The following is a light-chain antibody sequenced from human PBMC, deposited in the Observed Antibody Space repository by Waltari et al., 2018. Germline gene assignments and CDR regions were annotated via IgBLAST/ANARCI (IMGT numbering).Light chain of an antibody. CDR1: SSDVGGHKF. V-gene: IGLV2-8*01. CDR2: EVS. J-gene: IGLJ2*01. Sequence: QSALTQPPSASGSPGQSATISCTGTSSDVGGHKFVSCYHQHPGKDPQLMIHEVSKRPSGFPDRFSGSKSGDTASLTVSGLQAEDEADYYCTSYAGSNILVFGGGTKLTVL. CDR3: TSYAGSNILV.